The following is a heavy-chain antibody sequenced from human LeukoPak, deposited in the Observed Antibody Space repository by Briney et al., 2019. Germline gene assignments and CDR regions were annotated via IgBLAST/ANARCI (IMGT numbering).Heavy chain of an antibody. CDR2: ISSSSSYI. Sequence: GGSLRLSCAASGFTFSSYSMNGVRQAPGKGLEWVSSISSSSSYIYYADSVKGRFTISRDNAKNSLYLQMNSLRAEDTAVYYCARVVTVTNSWYFDYWGQGTLVTVSS. CDR1: GFTFSSYS. V-gene: IGHV3-21*01. J-gene: IGHJ4*02. D-gene: IGHD4-17*01. CDR3: ARVVTVTNSWYFDY.